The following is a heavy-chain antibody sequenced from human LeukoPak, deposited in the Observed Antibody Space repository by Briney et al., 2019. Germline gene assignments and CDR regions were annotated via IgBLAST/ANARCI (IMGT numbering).Heavy chain of an antibody. D-gene: IGHD6-19*01. CDR1: GFTFSNAW. V-gene: IGHV3-15*07. CDR3: TTEGIAVAGTSFQ. CDR2: IKSKTDGGTT. Sequence: GGSLRLSCAASGFTFSNAWMNWVRQAPGKGLEWVGRIKSKTDGGTTDYAAPVKGRFTISRDDSKNTLYLQMDSLKTEDTAVYYCTTEGIAVAGTSFQWGQGTLVTVSS. J-gene: IGHJ4*02.